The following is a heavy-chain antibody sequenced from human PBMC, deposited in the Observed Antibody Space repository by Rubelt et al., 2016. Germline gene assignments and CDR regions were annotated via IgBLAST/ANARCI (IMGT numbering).Heavy chain of an antibody. CDR2: IYWNDDD. V-gene: IGHV2-5*01. J-gene: IGHJ5*02. CDR3: AYSLRGSSSGYTNPFDP. Sequence: QITLKESGHTLVKPTQTLTLTCTFSGFSLSTSGVSVGWIRQPPGKALEWLASIYWNDDDRYSPSLKNRLTITKDTSKNQVALTMTNVDPVDTATYYCAYSLRGSSSGYTNPFDPWGQGTLVTVSS. CDR1: GFSLSTSGVS. D-gene: IGHD6-13*01.